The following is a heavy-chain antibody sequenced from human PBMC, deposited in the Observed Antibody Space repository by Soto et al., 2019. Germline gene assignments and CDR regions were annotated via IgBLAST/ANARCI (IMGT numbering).Heavy chain of an antibody. CDR3: ARGVYYDSSGIMAPAFDI. J-gene: IGHJ3*02. CDR2: IYYSGST. D-gene: IGHD3-22*01. V-gene: IGHV4-59*12. Sequence: SETLSLTCTVSGGSISSYYWSWIRQPPGKGLEWIGYIYYSGSTNYNPSLKSRVTISVDKSKNQFSLKLSSVTAADTAVYYCARGVYYDSSGIMAPAFDIWGQGTMVTVSS. CDR1: GGSISSYY.